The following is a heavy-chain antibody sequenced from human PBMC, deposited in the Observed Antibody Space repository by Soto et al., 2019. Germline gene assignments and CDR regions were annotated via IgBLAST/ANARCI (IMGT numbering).Heavy chain of an antibody. J-gene: IGHJ6*02. Sequence: QITLKESGPTLVKPTQTLTLTCTFPGFSFSSIGEGVGWIRQPPGKALEWLALIYWDDDKRYSPSLKSRLTITQDTSKNQVLLTMTNMDPVDTATYYCVQSRCGGDCLQSYSSHSYYGLDVWGQGTTVTVSS. CDR1: GFSFSSIGEG. D-gene: IGHD2-21*02. CDR3: VQSRCGGDCLQSYSSHSYYGLDV. CDR2: IYWDDDK. V-gene: IGHV2-5*02.